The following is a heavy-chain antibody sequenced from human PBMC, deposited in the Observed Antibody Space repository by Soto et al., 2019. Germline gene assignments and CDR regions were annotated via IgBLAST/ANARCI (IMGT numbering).Heavy chain of an antibody. Sequence: TSVKVSCKASGYTXSSYGISWVRQAPGQGLEWMGWISAYNGNKNYAQKLQGRVTMTTDTSTSTADMDLRSLRSDDTAVYYCARDGPPLDYWGQGTLVTVSS. CDR3: ARDGPPLDY. CDR1: GYTXSSYG. CDR2: ISAYNGNK. V-gene: IGHV1-18*01. J-gene: IGHJ4*02.